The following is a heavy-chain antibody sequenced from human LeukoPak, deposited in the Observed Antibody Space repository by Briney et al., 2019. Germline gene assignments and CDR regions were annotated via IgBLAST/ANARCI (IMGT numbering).Heavy chain of an antibody. J-gene: IGHJ3*02. Sequence: SETLPLTCAVYGGSFSGYYWSWIRQPPGKGLEWIGEINHSGSTNYNPSLKSRVTISVDTSKNQFFLKLSSVTAADTAEYYCARREYDIVATDEAFDIWGQGTMVTVSS. CDR3: ARREYDIVATDEAFDI. CDR1: GGSFSGYY. D-gene: IGHD5-12*01. V-gene: IGHV4-34*01. CDR2: INHSGST.